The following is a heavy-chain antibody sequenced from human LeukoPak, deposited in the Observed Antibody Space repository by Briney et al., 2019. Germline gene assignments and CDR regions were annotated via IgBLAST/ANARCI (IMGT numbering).Heavy chain of an antibody. Sequence: SVKVSCKASGGTFSSYAISWVRQAPGQGLEWMGGIIPIFGTANYAQKFQGRVTITADKSTSTAYMELSSLRSEDTAVYYCARGLGNPGGRYYYYYYMDVWGKGTTVTVSS. CDR1: GGTFSSYA. D-gene: IGHD4-23*01. V-gene: IGHV1-69*06. CDR3: ARGLGNPGGRYYYYYYMDV. J-gene: IGHJ6*03. CDR2: IIPIFGTA.